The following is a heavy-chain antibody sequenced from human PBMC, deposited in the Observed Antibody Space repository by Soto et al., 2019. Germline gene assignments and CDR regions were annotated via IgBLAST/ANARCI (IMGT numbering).Heavy chain of an antibody. CDR1: GGSISSSNW. CDR3: ARVGPIAVAGTFDY. Sequence: PSETLSLTCAVSGGSISSSNWWSGVRQPPGKGLEWIGEIYHSGSTNYNPSPKSRVTISVDKSKNQFSLKLSSVTAADTAVYYCARVGPIAVAGTFDYWGQGTLVTVSS. CDR2: IYHSGST. V-gene: IGHV4-4*02. D-gene: IGHD6-19*01. J-gene: IGHJ4*02.